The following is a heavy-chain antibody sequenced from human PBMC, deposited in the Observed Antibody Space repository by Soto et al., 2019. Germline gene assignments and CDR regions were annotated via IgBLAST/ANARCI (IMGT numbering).Heavy chain of an antibody. V-gene: IGHV4-39*07. CDR3: ARVRAGCSRTSCFLED. CDR1: GDSISSSFYY. CDR2: IYYSGTT. Sequence: SETLSLTCNVSGDSISSSFYYWGWIRQPPGKGLEWIGAIYYSGTTYYNPSLKTRVSLFLHTSENQLSLRLTSVTAADTAVYFCARVRAGCSRTSCFLEDWGRGTLVTVSS. J-gene: IGHJ4*02. D-gene: IGHD2-2*01.